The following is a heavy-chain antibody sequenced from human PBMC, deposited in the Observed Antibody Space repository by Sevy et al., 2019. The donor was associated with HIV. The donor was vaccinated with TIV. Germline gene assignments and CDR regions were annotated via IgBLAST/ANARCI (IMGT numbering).Heavy chain of an antibody. Sequence: ASVKVSCKASGGTFSSYAISWVRQAPGQGLEWMGGIIPIFGTANYAQKFQGRVTITADESTSTAYMELSSLRSEDTAVYYCAREVLAVAGTGRWFDPGGQGTLVTVSS. CDR1: GGTFSSYA. CDR2: IIPIFGTA. D-gene: IGHD6-19*01. CDR3: AREVLAVAGTGRWFDP. J-gene: IGHJ5*02. V-gene: IGHV1-69*13.